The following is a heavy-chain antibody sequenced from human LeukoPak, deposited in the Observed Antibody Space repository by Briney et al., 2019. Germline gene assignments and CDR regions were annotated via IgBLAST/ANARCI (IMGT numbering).Heavy chain of an antibody. CDR2: IYYTGST. J-gene: IGHJ3*02. CDR3: AREISTIHDAFDI. D-gene: IGHD5/OR15-5a*01. CDR1: GVSITNYY. Sequence: PSETLSLTCTVSGVSITNYYWSWIRQPPGKGLEWIGYIYYTGSTNYNLSLRSRVTISVDTSKNQFSLKLSSVTAADTAVYYCAREISTIHDAFDIWGQGTMVTVSS. V-gene: IGHV4-59*01.